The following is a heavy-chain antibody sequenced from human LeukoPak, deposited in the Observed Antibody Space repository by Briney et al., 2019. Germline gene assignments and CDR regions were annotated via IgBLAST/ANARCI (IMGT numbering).Heavy chain of an antibody. J-gene: IGHJ4*02. CDR1: GFTFSSYT. V-gene: IGHV3-21*01. Sequence: GGSLRLSCAGSGFTFSSYTMNWVRQAPGKGLEWVSSISSSATYIYYADSVRGRFTISRDDAKNSLFLHMNSLRAEDTAVYYCATWDDYGDYVAFEYWGQGTLVTVSS. CDR3: ATWDDYGDYVAFEY. CDR2: ISSSATYI. D-gene: IGHD4-17*01.